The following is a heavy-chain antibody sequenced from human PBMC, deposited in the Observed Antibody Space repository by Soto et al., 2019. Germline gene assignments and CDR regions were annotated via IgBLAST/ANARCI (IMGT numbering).Heavy chain of an antibody. CDR1: RGSMSRGDHY. D-gene: IGHD1-26*01. CDR3: ARDPPGEGGSGMDV. J-gene: IGHJ6*02. Sequence: SETLSLTCTVSRGSMSRGDHYWSWFRQPPGKGLEWIGYIYYSGSTYYNPSLKSRVTISVDTSKNQFSLKLSSVTAPDTAVYYCARDPPGEGGSGMDVWGQGTTVTVSS. V-gene: IGHV4-30-4*01. CDR2: IYYSGST.